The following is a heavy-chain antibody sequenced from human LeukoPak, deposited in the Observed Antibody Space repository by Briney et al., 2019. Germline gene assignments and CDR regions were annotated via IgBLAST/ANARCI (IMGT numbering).Heavy chain of an antibody. V-gene: IGHV3-48*04. CDR1: GFTFDTYS. D-gene: IGHD2-2*01. Sequence: GGSLRLSCAASGFTFDTYSMNWVRQAPGEGLEWVSYISSSATTIHYADSVKGRFTISRDNAKKSLYLQMDSLRAEDTAVYYCARDTRGESDYWGQGTLVTVSS. CDR2: ISSSATTI. CDR3: ARDTRGESDY. J-gene: IGHJ4*02.